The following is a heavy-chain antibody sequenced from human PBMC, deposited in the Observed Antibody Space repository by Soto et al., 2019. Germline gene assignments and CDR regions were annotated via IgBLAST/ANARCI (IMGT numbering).Heavy chain of an antibody. CDR3: ARANSGSYLDLPFDY. Sequence: EVKLVESGGGLVQPGGSLRLSCAASGFTFSAYTMNWVRQAPGKGLEWVSYISSSSTIYYADSVKGRFTISRDNAENSLYLQMNSLRDEDTAVYYCARANSGSYLDLPFDYWGQGTLVTVSS. CDR2: ISSSSTI. CDR1: GFTFSAYT. D-gene: IGHD1-26*01. V-gene: IGHV3-48*02. J-gene: IGHJ4*02.